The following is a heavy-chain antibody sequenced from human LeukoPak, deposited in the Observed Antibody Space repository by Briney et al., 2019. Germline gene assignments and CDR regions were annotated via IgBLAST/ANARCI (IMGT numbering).Heavy chain of an antibody. V-gene: IGHV6-1*01. Sequence: SQTLSLTCAISGDSVSSSSAAWNWVRQSPSRGLEWLGRTYLRSRWLHDYAVSMRGRITITSDTSKNQFSLHLNSVTPEDTAVYYCASSGSYHSFPNWGQGTLVTVSS. D-gene: IGHD1-26*01. CDR1: GDSVSSSSAA. CDR2: TYLRSRWLH. CDR3: ASSGSYHSFPN. J-gene: IGHJ4*02.